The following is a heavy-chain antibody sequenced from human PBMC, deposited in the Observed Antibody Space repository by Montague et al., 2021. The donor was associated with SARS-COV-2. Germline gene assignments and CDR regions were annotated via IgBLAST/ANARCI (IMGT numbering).Heavy chain of an antibody. J-gene: IGHJ6*02. CDR3: ARGKSKTTLEV. D-gene: IGHD1-14*01. V-gene: IGHV4-59*02. CDR2: VYYSGNT. Sequence: SETLSLTCTVSIGSVDHYYWMWIRQPPGKGLEWIGYVYYSGNTDYNPSLQGRATISVDRSKNQFSLQVTSVTAADTAIYYCARGKSKTTLEVWSQGTTVTVSS. CDR1: IGSVDHYY.